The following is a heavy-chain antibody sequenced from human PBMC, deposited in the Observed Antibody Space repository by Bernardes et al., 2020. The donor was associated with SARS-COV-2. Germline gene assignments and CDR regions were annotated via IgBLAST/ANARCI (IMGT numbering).Heavy chain of an antibody. D-gene: IGHD1-20*01. CDR1: GFTFSAYA. V-gene: IGHV3-23*01. Sequence: GGSLRLSCAASGFTFSAYAMNWVRQAPGKRLEWVSGISGSGTTTYYTDSVKGRFTISRDNSKSTVYLQMNSLRAEDTAIYYCAKDPRYIWNFYYYGMDVWGQGATVTVSS. CDR3: AKDPRYIWNFYYYGMDV. J-gene: IGHJ6*02. CDR2: ISGSGTTT.